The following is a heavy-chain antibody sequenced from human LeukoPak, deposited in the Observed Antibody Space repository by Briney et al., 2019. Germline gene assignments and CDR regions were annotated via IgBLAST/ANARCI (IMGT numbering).Heavy chain of an antibody. CDR1: GGTFSSYA. Sequence: SVKVSCKASGGTFSSYAISWVRQAPGQGLEWMGGIIPIFGTANYAQKFQGRVTITADKSTSTAYMELSSQRSEDTAVYYCARDPADDYYGSGSTGDYWGQGTLVTVSS. V-gene: IGHV1-69*06. CDR2: IIPIFGTA. CDR3: ARDPADDYYGSGSTGDY. J-gene: IGHJ4*02. D-gene: IGHD3-10*01.